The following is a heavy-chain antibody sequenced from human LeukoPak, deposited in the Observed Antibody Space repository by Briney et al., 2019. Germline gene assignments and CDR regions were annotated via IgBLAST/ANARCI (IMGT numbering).Heavy chain of an antibody. Sequence: GGSLRLSCTASGFTFSDYAMSWVRQAPGKGLEWVSGTSDRGDYTYYADSVKGRLTISRDNSKNTLYLQMNSLRAEDTALYFCAKKAQYNGNYPLDYWGQGTLVTVSS. D-gene: IGHD1-26*01. CDR2: TSDRGDYT. J-gene: IGHJ4*02. V-gene: IGHV3-23*01. CDR1: GFTFSDYA. CDR3: AKKAQYNGNYPLDY.